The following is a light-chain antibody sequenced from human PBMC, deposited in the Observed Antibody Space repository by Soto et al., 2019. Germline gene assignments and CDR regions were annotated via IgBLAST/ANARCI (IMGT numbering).Light chain of an antibody. CDR3: GTWDSSWV. Sequence: QSVLTQPPSVSAAPGQKVTISCSGSSSNIGNNYVSWYQQLPGTAPKLLMYDNNKRPSGIPDRFSGSKSGTSATLGITGLQTGDEADYYCGTWDSSWVFGGGTKVTVL. J-gene: IGLJ2*01. V-gene: IGLV1-51*01. CDR1: SSNIGNNY. CDR2: DNN.